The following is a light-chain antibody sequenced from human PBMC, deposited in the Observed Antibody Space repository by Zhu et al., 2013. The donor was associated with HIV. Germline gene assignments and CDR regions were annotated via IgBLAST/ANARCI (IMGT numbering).Light chain of an antibody. J-gene: IGKJ2*01. CDR1: QSVSTN. V-gene: IGKV3-15*01. CDR2: GIS. Sequence: EIVLTQSPDTLSLSPGERATLSCRARQSVSTNVAWYQQKPGQAPRLLIYGISSRENGVPDRFSGSGSGTEFTLTITNLQSQDFAVYYCQQYNHWPYTFGQGTKLEIK. CDR3: QQYNHWPYT.